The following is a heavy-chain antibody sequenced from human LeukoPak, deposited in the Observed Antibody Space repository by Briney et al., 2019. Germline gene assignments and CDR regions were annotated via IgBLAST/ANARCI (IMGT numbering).Heavy chain of an antibody. V-gene: IGHV4-59*01. CDR3: ARGQWLPVFDF. J-gene: IGHJ4*02. CDR1: GGFNTHYY. D-gene: IGHD3-22*01. CDR2: IYHSGST. Sequence: SETLSLTCSVSGGFNTHYYWSWIRQPPGKGLEWIGYIYHSGSTKYNPSLKSRVTISVETSKNHFSLKLSSVTAADTAVYYCARGQWLPVFDFWGQGTLVTVSS.